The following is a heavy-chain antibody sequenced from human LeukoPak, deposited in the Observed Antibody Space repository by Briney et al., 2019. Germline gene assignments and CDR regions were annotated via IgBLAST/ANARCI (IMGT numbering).Heavy chain of an antibody. CDR3: AKDSSSSQFYYFDY. D-gene: IGHD6-13*01. V-gene: IGHV3-11*01. J-gene: IGHJ4*02. Sequence: GGSLRLSCAASGFTFSDYYMSWIRQAPGKGLEWVSYISSSGSTIYYADSVKGRFTISRDNAKNSLYLQMNSLRAEDTALYYCAKDSSSSQFYYFDYWGQGTLVTVSS. CDR1: GFTFSDYY. CDR2: ISSSGSTI.